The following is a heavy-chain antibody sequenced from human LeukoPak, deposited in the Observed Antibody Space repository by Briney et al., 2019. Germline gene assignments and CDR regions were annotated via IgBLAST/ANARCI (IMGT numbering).Heavy chain of an antibody. CDR2: INARNGAT. J-gene: IGHJ5*02. Sequence: ASVKVSCKASGYVFVSNGISWVRRAPGQRLEWIGWINARNGATDFAQNFWGRATLTTDTSTSTAYMELRSLRSDDTAVYYCVRDQGVVRFDPWGQGTLVTVSS. V-gene: IGHV1-18*01. CDR1: GYVFVSNG. CDR3: VRDQGVVRFDP. D-gene: IGHD3-16*02.